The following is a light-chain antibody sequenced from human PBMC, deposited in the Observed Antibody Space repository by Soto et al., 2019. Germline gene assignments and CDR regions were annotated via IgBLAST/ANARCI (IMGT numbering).Light chain of an antibody. Sequence: DIQMTQSPSTLSGSVGDRVTITCRASQSISSWLAWYQQKPGKAPKLLIYDASSLEIGVPSRFSGSGSRTEFTLTISSLQPDDFATYYCQQYYTYSFGQGTKVDIK. CDR2: DAS. V-gene: IGKV1-5*01. CDR3: QQYYTYS. J-gene: IGKJ1*01. CDR1: QSISSW.